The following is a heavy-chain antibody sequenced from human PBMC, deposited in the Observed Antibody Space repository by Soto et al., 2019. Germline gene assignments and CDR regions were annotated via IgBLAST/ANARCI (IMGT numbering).Heavy chain of an antibody. V-gene: IGHV1-69*01. J-gene: IGHJ4*02. CDR2: IIPDYNTL. CDR3: ASGASRWYPYFFDS. Sequence: QAQVVQSGAEVRKPGSSVKLSCKASEGTFNSYAIAWVRQAPGQGLEWMGAIIPDYNTLNYAQKFQDRVTITADDSTNTVYMELSSLRSDDTAVYFCASGASRWYPYFFDSWAQGTLVTVSS. CDR1: EGTFNSYA. D-gene: IGHD6-13*01.